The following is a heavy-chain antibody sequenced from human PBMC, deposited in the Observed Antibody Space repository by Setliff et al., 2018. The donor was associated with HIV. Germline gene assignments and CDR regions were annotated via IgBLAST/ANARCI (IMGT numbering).Heavy chain of an antibody. Sequence: PGESLTISCAVSGVTYNDHFMDWVRQAPGKGLEWLGRSRSKSEGYATYYAASVKDRFIISRDESKTALFLQMNSLRTEDAAIYYCALMLRGIPFWGRGTLVTVSS. V-gene: IGHV3-72*01. CDR2: SRSKSEGYAT. CDR3: ALMLRGIPF. D-gene: IGHD3-10*01. CDR1: GVTYNDHF. J-gene: IGHJ4*02.